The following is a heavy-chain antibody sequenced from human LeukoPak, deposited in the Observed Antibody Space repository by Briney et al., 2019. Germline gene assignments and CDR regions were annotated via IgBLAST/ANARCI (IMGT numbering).Heavy chain of an antibody. CDR3: ARDTVGTDY. CDR2: INTYNGNT. Sequence: ASVKVSCKASGYTFTTYGISWVRQAPGQGLEWMGWINTYNGNTDYAQKLQGRVTMTTDTSASTAYTDLRSLRSDDTAVYYCARDTVGTDYWGQGTLVTVSS. CDR1: GYTFTTYG. V-gene: IGHV1-18*01. D-gene: IGHD4-23*01. J-gene: IGHJ4*02.